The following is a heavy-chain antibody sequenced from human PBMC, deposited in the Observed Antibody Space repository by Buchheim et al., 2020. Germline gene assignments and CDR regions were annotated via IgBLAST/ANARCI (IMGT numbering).Heavy chain of an antibody. V-gene: IGHV3-48*03. CDR2: IRSSGSTT. CDR1: GFPFSSFE. J-gene: IGHJ1*01. CDR3: ARGNPKSGHCSGTNCY. D-gene: IGHD2-2*01. Sequence: EAQLVESGGGLVQPGGSLRLSCAASGFPFSSFEMNWFRQAPGKGPEWIAYIRSSGSTTSYADSVRGRFTISRDDAKNSLYLQMNSLRAEDTAVYYCARGNPKSGHCSGTNCYWGQGTL.